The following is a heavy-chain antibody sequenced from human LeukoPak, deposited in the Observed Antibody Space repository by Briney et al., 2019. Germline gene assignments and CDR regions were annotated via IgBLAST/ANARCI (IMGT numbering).Heavy chain of an antibody. CDR3: ARALAQGGSSDLYYFDS. Sequence: GASVKVSCKTSGYTSTTYGISWVRQAPGQGLEWMGWTYNTYTHYAQTLRDRLTMTTDTSTSTSYMELRSLRSDDTAVYYCARALAQGGSSDLYYFDSWGQGSLVTVSS. V-gene: IGHV1-18*01. CDR2: TYNTYT. J-gene: IGHJ4*02. D-gene: IGHD2-21*02. CDR1: GYTSTTYG.